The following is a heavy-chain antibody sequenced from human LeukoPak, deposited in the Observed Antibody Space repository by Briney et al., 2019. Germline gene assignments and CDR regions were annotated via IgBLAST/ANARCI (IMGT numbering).Heavy chain of an antibody. Sequence: SETLSLTCTVSGGSISSSSYYWGWIRQPPGKGLEWIGSIYYSGSTYYNPSLKSRVTISVDTSKNQFSLKLSSVTAADTAVFYCARLPGIAVAGIRGYAFDIWGQGTMVTVSS. CDR2: IYYSGST. D-gene: IGHD6-19*01. CDR1: GGSISSSSYY. V-gene: IGHV4-39*07. CDR3: ARLPGIAVAGIRGYAFDI. J-gene: IGHJ3*02.